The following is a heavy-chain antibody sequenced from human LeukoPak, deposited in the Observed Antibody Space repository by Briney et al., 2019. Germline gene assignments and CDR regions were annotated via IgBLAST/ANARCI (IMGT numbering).Heavy chain of an antibody. CDR3: ARQTGSGLFILP. V-gene: IGHV4-34*01. Sequence: PSETLSLTCAVYGGSFSGYYWSWIRQPPGKGLEWIGSIYYSGNTYYNASLKSQVSISIDTSKNQFSLKVTSVTAADTAMYYCARQTGSGLFILPGGQGTLVTVSS. CDR1: GGSFSGYY. J-gene: IGHJ4*02. CDR2: IYYSGNT. D-gene: IGHD3/OR15-3a*01.